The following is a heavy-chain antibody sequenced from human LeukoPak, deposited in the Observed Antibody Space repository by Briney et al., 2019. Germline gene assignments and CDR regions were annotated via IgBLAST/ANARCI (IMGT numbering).Heavy chain of an antibody. D-gene: IGHD2/OR15-2a*01. J-gene: IGHJ6*03. V-gene: IGHV4-59*01. CDR3: ARASFGDPGYMDV. CDR2: IYYSGST. CDR1: GGSISSYY. Sequence: SETLSLTCTLSGGSISSYYWSWIRQPPGKGLEWIGYIYYSGSTNYNPSLKSRFTISVDTSKNQFSLKLSSVTAADTAVYYCARASFGDPGYMDVWGKGTTVTISS.